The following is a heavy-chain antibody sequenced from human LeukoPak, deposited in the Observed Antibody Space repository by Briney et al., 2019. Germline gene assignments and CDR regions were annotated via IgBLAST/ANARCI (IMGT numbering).Heavy chain of an antibody. CDR3: AKDLTSDIVVVVAATFDY. Sequence: GGSLRLSCTASGFTFGDYAMSWVRQAPGKGLEWVSAISGSGGSTYYADSVKGRFTISRDNSKNTLYLQMNSLRAEDTAVYYCAKDLTSDIVVVVAATFDYWGQGTLVTVSS. V-gene: IGHV3-23*01. CDR1: GFTFGDYA. J-gene: IGHJ4*02. CDR2: ISGSGGST. D-gene: IGHD2-15*01.